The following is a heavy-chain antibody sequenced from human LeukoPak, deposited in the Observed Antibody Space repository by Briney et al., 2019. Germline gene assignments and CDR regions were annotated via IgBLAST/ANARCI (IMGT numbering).Heavy chain of an antibody. J-gene: IGHJ4*02. CDR1: GFTFTGYY. Sequence: GASLKLSCAASGFTFTGYYMHWVRQAPGKGLEWVGCVSTNSGSTNYAQNFKGRVTMTRDTSISTGYMDLSRLTADDTAVYYCARGGTAPIWGQGTLVTVSS. V-gene: IGHV1-2*02. CDR2: VSTNSGST. D-gene: IGHD3-16*01. CDR3: ARGGTAPI.